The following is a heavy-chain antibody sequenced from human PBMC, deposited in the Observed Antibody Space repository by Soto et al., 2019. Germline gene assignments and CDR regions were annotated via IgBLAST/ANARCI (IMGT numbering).Heavy chain of an antibody. Sequence: QVQLVESGGGVVQPGRSLRLSCEASGFSFSVYGMHWVRQAPGKGLEWVAVIWYDASKQFYAGSVESRFTISRDNSKATLYLQMNSLRAEDTAVYYCAAWAEGATEVHWGQGTLVTVSS. V-gene: IGHV3-33*01. CDR1: GFSFSVYG. CDR2: IWYDASKQ. CDR3: AAWAEGATEVH. D-gene: IGHD2-15*01. J-gene: IGHJ4*02.